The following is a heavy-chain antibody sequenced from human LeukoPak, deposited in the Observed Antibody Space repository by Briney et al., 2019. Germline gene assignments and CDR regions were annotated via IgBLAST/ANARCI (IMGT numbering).Heavy chain of an antibody. Sequence: SETLSLTCAVYGGSFSGYYWSWIRQPPGRGLEWIGEINHSGSTNYNPSLKSRVTISVDTSKNQFSLELSSVTAADTAVYYCARRRSVATITFDYWGQGTLVTVSS. V-gene: IGHV4-34*01. D-gene: IGHD5-12*01. CDR3: ARRRSVATITFDY. CDR1: GGSFSGYY. J-gene: IGHJ4*02. CDR2: INHSGST.